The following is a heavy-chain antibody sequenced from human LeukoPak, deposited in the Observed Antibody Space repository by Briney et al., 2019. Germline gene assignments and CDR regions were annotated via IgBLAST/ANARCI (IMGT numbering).Heavy chain of an antibody. CDR3: ARHPSSFGYENYYYYMDV. CDR1: GYRFTSYW. J-gene: IGHJ6*03. Sequence: HGESLKISCKGSGYRFTSYWIGWVRQMPGKGLEWMGIIYPGDSDTRYSPSFQGQVTISADKSISTAYLQWSSLKASDTAMYYCARHPSSFGYENYYYYMDVWGKGTTVTVSS. CDR2: IYPGDSDT. V-gene: IGHV5-51*01. D-gene: IGHD2-2*01.